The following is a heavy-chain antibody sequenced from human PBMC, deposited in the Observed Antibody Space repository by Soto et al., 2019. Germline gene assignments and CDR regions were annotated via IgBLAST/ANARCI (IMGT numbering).Heavy chain of an antibody. D-gene: IGHD3-22*01. CDR3: ARAYYYDCSGYRFDP. CDR1: GFTFSDYD. V-gene: IGHV3-11*01. Sequence: KPGGSLRLSCAASGFTFSDYDMSWIRQAPGKGREWVSYISSSGSTIYYADSVKGRFTISRDNAKNSLYLQRNSLRAEDTAVYSCARAYYYDCSGYRFDPWCQGTLVTVSS. CDR2: ISSSGSTI. J-gene: IGHJ5*02.